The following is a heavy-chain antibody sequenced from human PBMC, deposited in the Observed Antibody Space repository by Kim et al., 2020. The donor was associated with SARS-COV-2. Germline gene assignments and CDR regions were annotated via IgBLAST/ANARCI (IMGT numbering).Heavy chain of an antibody. V-gene: IGHV3-48*02. CDR1: GFTFSSYS. J-gene: IGHJ4*02. CDR3: AREVNYYDSSGYYGSFDY. CDR2: ISSSSSTI. D-gene: IGHD3-22*01. Sequence: GGSLRLSCAASGFTFSSYSMNWVRQAPGKGLEWVSYISSSSSTIYYADSVKGRFTISRDNAKNSLYLQMNSLRDEDTAVYYCAREVNYYDSSGYYGSFDYWGQGTLVTVSS.